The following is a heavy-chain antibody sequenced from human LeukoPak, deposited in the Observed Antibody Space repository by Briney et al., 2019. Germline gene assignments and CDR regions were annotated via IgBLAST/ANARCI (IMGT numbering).Heavy chain of an antibody. J-gene: IGHJ4*02. Sequence: GRSLRLSCAASGFTFSSYGMHWVRQAPGKGLEWVAVISYDGSNKYYADSVKGRFTISGDNSKNTLYLQMNSLRAEDTAVYYCAKDGSSGWCFDYWGQGTLVTVSS. CDR1: GFTFSSYG. V-gene: IGHV3-30*18. D-gene: IGHD6-19*01. CDR2: ISYDGSNK. CDR3: AKDGSSGWCFDY.